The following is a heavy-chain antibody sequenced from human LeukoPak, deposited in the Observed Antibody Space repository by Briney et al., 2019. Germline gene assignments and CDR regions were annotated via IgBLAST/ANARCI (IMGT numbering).Heavy chain of an antibody. CDR2: IFGSGGSA. CDR3: GKTTTGYSSGRNPAWPVDY. J-gene: IGHJ4*02. D-gene: IGHD6-19*01. Sequence: PGVSLRLSCTASGFTFSSYAMYWVRPAPGKGLEWVSGIFGSGGSAHYADSVKGRFTISRDNSQNTVYLQMNSLRAEDTAVYYCGKTTTGYSSGRNPAWPVDYWGQGTLVTVSS. CDR1: GFTFSSYA. V-gene: IGHV3-23*01.